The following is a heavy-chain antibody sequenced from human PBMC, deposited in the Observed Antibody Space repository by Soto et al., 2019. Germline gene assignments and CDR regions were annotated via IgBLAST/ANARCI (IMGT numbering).Heavy chain of an antibody. CDR2: IYPGDSDT. Sequence: PXESLKLSWQCSGYSFTSYWSGLVRQMPGKGLEWMGIIYPGDSDTRYSPSFQGQVTISADKSISTAYLQWSSLKASDTAMYYCARHGSIEARPIVSMDVWGQGTTVTVSS. J-gene: IGHJ6*02. V-gene: IGHV5-51*01. CDR3: ARHGSIEARPIVSMDV. CDR1: GYSFTSYW. D-gene: IGHD6-6*01.